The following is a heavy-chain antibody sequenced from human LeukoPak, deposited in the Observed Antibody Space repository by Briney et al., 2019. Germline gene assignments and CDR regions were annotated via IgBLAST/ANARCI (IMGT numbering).Heavy chain of an antibody. CDR3: AREAGFGSSSTGGWFDP. CDR2: ISAYNGNT. V-gene: IGHV1-18*01. D-gene: IGHD6-6*01. Sequence: ASVKVSCKASGYTFTSYGISWVRQAPGQGLEWMGWISAYNGNTNYAQKLQGRVTMTRDMSTSTVYMELSSLRSEDTAVYYCAREAGFGSSSTGGWFDPWGQGTLVTVSS. CDR1: GYTFTSYG. J-gene: IGHJ5*02.